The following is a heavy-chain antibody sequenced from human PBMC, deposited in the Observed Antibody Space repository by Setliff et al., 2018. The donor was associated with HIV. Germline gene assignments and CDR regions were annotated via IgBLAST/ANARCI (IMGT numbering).Heavy chain of an antibody. CDR2: IHYNDGKT. CDR1: GASIRTGSYY. CDR3: ASRIYYYDSSRVLREEGFDP. J-gene: IGHJ5*02. V-gene: IGHV4-39*01. Sequence: SETLSLTCTVSGASIRTGSYYWGWIRQPPGKGLEFIGSIHYNDGKTYYNAALRSRVTISADTSKNQFSLKLNAVTAADTAVYYCASRIYYYDSSRVLREEGFDPWGQGTLVTVSS. D-gene: IGHD3-22*01.